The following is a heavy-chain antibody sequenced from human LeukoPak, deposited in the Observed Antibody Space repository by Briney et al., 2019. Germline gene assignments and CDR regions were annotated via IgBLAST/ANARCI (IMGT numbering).Heavy chain of an antibody. V-gene: IGHV3-30*02. D-gene: IGHD5-12*01. CDR3: AMPFISGYGAK. Sequence: PGGSLRLSCAASGFTFSSYGMHWVRQAPGKGLEWVAFIRYDGGNKYYADSVKGRLTISRDNSKNTLYLQMNSLRAEDTAVYYCAMPFISGYGAKWGQGTLVTVSS. J-gene: IGHJ4*02. CDR1: GFTFSSYG. CDR2: IRYDGGNK.